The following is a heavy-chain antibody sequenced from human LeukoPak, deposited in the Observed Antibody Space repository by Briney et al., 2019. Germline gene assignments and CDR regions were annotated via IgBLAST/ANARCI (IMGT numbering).Heavy chain of an antibody. V-gene: IGHV1-46*01. CDR2: INPSSGST. CDR3: ARDLGTVSDY. D-gene: IGHD2-8*02. J-gene: IGHJ4*02. Sequence: ASVKVSCKASGYTFTSYYMHWVRQAPGQGLEWMGVINPSSGSTSYAQKFTVRGTMTMATATTAIYLELCSLRSEDTAAYYCARDLGTVSDYWGQGTLVTVSS. CDR1: GYTFTSYY.